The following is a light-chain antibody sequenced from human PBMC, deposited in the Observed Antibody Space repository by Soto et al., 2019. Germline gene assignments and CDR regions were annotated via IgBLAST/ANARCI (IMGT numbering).Light chain of an antibody. CDR1: QSVSSN. CDR2: DAS. Sequence: EIVMTQSPATLSVSPGERATLSCRASQSVSSNLAWYQQKRGQAPRLLIYDASTRATGIPARFSGSGSGTEFTLTISSLQSEDSAAYYCQQYNDWPPLTFGGGTQVEIK. V-gene: IGKV3-15*01. CDR3: QQYNDWPPLT. J-gene: IGKJ4*01.